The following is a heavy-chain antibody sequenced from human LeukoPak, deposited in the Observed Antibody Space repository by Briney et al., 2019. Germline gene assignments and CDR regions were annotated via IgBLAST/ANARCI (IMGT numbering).Heavy chain of an antibody. CDR3: ARWKITMIVVAYGGYFDY. CDR2: ISSSGSTI. J-gene: IGHJ4*02. D-gene: IGHD3-22*01. Sequence: SGGSLRLSCAASGFTFSDYYMSWIRQAPGKGLEWVSYISSSGSTIYYADSVKGRFTISRDNAKNSLYLQMNSLRDEDTAVNYCARWKITMIVVAYGGYFDYWGQGTLVTVSS. CDR1: GFTFSDYY. V-gene: IGHV3-11*01.